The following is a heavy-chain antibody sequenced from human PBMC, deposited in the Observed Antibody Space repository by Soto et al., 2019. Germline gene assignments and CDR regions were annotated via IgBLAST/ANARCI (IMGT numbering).Heavy chain of an antibody. CDR2: IIPIFGTA. V-gene: IGHV1-69*12. Sequence: QVQLVQSGAEVKKPGSSVKVSCKASGGTFSSYAISWVRKAPGQGLEWMGGIIPIFGTANYAKKFQGRVTITADESASTASMELSSMRSEDTAVYYCERDGRLFRTWGDDAFDIWGQGTMVTVSS. D-gene: IGHD3-22*01. J-gene: IGHJ3*02. CDR3: ERDGRLFRTWGDDAFDI. CDR1: GGTFSSYA.